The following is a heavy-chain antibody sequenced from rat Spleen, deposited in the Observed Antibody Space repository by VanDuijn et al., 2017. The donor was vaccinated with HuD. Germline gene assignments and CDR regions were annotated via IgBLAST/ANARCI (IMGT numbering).Heavy chain of an antibody. V-gene: IGHV5-58*01. CDR2: INTDGGTT. D-gene: IGHD1-11*01. Sequence: EVQLVESGGGLVQPGRSLKLSCAASGFTFSSYWMYWIRQAPGKGLEWVSSINTDGGTTYYPDSVKGRFTISRDNAENTVYLQMNSLRSEDTATYYCAKEGNYGGAFDYWGQGVMVTVSS. CDR1: GFTFSSYW. CDR3: AKEGNYGGAFDY. J-gene: IGHJ2*01.